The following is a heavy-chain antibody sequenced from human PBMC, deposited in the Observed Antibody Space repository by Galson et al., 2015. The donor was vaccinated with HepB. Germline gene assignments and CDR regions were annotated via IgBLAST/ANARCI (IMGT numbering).Heavy chain of an antibody. J-gene: IGHJ4*02. CDR3: ARDLAIVATTSVANFDY. CDR2: IIPILGIA. D-gene: IGHD5-12*01. CDR1: GGTFSSYT. V-gene: IGHV1-69*04. Sequence: SVKVSCKASGGTFSSYTISWVRQAPGQGLEWMGRIIPILGIANYAQKFQGRVTITADKSTSTAYMELSSLRSEDTAVYYCARDLAIVATTSVANFDYWGQGTLVTVSS.